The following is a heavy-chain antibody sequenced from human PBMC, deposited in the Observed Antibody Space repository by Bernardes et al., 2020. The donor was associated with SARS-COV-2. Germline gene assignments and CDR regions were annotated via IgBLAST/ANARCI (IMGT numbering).Heavy chain of an antibody. J-gene: IGHJ6*02. D-gene: IGHD2-2*01. CDR3: AADCSSTSCQSSLGYVHYYAMDV. CDR2: IYSDGRT. V-gene: IGHV3-66*02. CDR1: GFTVSSNY. Sequence: GGSLRLSCAVSGFTVSSNYMSWVRQSPGKGLEWVSLIYSDGRTVYADSVKGRFTISRDDSKNTVYLQMNSLRVEDTAVYYCAADCSSTSCQSSLGYVHYYAMDVWGRGTTVTVSS.